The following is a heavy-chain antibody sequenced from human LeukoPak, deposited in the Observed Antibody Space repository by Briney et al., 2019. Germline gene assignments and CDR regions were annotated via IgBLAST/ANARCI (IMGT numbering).Heavy chain of an antibody. CDR2: ISFDGNKE. V-gene: IGHV3-30*04. CDR3: ARHDWFDP. Sequence: HPGGSLRLSCAASGFTFSSYATHWVRQAPGEGLEWVAVISFDGNKEFYADSVRSRFSISRDNSKNTLYLQMNSLRVDDTAVYYCARHDWFDPWGQGTRVTVSS. CDR1: GFTFSSYA. J-gene: IGHJ5*02.